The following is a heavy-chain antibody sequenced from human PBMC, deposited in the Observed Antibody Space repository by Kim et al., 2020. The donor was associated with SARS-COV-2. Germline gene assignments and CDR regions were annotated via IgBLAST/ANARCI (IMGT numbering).Heavy chain of an antibody. V-gene: IGHV4-39*01. CDR2: T. CDR3: ARLQSIVGVDY. D-gene: IGHD3-16*02. J-gene: IGHJ4*02. Sequence: TYYNPSLKSRVTISVDTSKNQFSLKLSSVTAADTAVYYCARLQSIVGVDYWGQGTLVTVSS.